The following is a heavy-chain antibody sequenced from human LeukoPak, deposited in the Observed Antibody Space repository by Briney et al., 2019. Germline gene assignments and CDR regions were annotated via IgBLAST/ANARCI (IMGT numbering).Heavy chain of an antibody. CDR3: ARDRSGGGTTGPFDY. D-gene: IGHD1-7*01. CDR1: GGTFSSYA. J-gene: IGHJ4*02. Sequence: GASVKVSCKASGGTFSSYAISWMRQAPGQGLEWMGGIIPIFGTANYAQKFQGRVTITADESTSTAYMELSSLRSEDTAVYYCARDRSGGGTTGPFDYWGQGTLVTVSS. V-gene: IGHV1-69*13. CDR2: IIPIFGTA.